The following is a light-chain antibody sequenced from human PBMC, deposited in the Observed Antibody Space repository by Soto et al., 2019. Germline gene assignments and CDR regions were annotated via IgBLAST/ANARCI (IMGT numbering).Light chain of an antibody. CDR3: QQYGSSPPYN. J-gene: IGKJ2*01. CDR2: GAS. Sequence: EIVLTQSPGTLSLSPGERATLSCRASQSVSSSYLAWYQQKPGQAPRLLIYGASSRATGIPDRFSGSGSGTDFTLTINRLEPEDFAVYYCQQYGSSPPYNFGQGTKLEIK. V-gene: IGKV3-20*01. CDR1: QSVSSSY.